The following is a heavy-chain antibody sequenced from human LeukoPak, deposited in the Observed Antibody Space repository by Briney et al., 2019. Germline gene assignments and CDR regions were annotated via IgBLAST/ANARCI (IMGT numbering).Heavy chain of an antibody. V-gene: IGHV3-23*01. D-gene: IGHD3-22*01. CDR3: AKRGVVIRVILVGFHKEAYYFDS. J-gene: IGHJ4*02. Sequence: GGSLRHSCAVSGITLSNYGMSWVRQAPGKGLEWVAGISDSGGRTNYADSVKGRFTISRDNPKNTLHLQMNSLRTEDTAVYFCAKRGVVIRVILVGFHKEAYYFDSWGQGALVTVSS. CDR2: ISDSGGRT. CDR1: GITLSNYG.